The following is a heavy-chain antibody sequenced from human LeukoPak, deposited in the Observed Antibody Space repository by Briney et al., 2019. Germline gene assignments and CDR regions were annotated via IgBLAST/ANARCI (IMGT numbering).Heavy chain of an antibody. V-gene: IGHV3-23*01. CDR3: AKEKQWLVLISDAFDI. CDR1: GFTFSSFA. Sequence: GGSLRLSCEASGFTFSSFAMTWVRQAPGKRLEWVSGISGSGGGTYYADSVKGRFTISRDNSKNTLYLQMNSLRAEDTAVYYCAKEKQWLVLISDAFDIWGQGTMVTVSS. J-gene: IGHJ3*02. D-gene: IGHD6-19*01. CDR2: ISGSGGGT.